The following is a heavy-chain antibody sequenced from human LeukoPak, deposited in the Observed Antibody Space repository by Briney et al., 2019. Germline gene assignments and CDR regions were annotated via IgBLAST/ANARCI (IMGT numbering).Heavy chain of an antibody. CDR3: ARGGDTVID. J-gene: IGHJ4*02. D-gene: IGHD2-21*01. V-gene: IGHV4-39*07. CDR1: GGSISSSSYY. Sequence: SETLSLTCTVSGGSISSSSYYWGWIRQPPGKGLEWIGSIYYSGSTNYNPSLKSRVTISVDTSKNQFSLKLSSVTAADTAVYYCARGGDTVIDWGQGTLVTVSS. CDR2: IYYSGST.